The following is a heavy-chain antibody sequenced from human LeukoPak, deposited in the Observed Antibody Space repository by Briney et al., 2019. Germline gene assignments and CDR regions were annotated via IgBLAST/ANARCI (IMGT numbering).Heavy chain of an antibody. CDR1: GGSISSYY. J-gene: IGHJ6*03. V-gene: IGHV4-59*12. CDR3: ARDLAFTKIAAAGVIDYYYMDV. CDR2: IYYSGST. D-gene: IGHD6-13*01. Sequence: SETLSLTCTVSGGSISSYYWSWIRQPPGKGLEWIGYIYYSGSTNYNPSLKSRVTISVDTSKNQFSLQLNSVTPEDTAVYYCARDLAFTKIAAAGVIDYYYMDVWGKGTTVTVSS.